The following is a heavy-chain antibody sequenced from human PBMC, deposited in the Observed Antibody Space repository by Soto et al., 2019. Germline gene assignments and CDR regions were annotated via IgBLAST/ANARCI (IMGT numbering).Heavy chain of an antibody. CDR3: AREGSGTDTFDY. J-gene: IGHJ4*02. CDR2: INYSGST. V-gene: IGHV4-59*01. CDR1: GASISSYY. D-gene: IGHD2-15*01. Sequence: QVQLQESGPGLVKPSETLSLTCTVSGASISSYYWSWIRQPPGKGLEWIGYINYSGSTNYNPSLQSRVTISVDTSKNQFSLKVSSVTAADTAVYYCAREGSGTDTFDYWGQGTLVTVSS.